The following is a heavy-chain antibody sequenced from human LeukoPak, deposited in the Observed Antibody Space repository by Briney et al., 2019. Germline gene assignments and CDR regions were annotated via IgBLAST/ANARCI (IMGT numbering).Heavy chain of an antibody. CDR3: ARGGSTYYYDSSGYI. V-gene: IGHV3-48*03. CDR1: GFIFSSYE. Sequence: TGGSLRLPCAASGFIFSSYEMKGVRQATGRGLEGVSYISSSGSTIYYAASVKGRFTISRDNAKNSLYLQMNSLRAEDTAVYYCARGGSTYYYDSSGYIWGQGTLVTVSS. CDR2: ISSSGSTI. J-gene: IGHJ4*02. D-gene: IGHD3-22*01.